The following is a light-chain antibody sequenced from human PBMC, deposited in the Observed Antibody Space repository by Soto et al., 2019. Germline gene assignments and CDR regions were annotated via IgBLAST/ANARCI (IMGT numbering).Light chain of an antibody. CDR3: QQRSNWPKT. Sequence: EIVLTQSPATLSLSPGERATLSCRASQSVSSYLAWYQQKPGQAPRLLIYDASNRATGIPARFSGSGSGTDFPLTISSLGPEDFAVYYCQQRSNWPKTFGPGTKVDI. CDR2: DAS. CDR1: QSVSSY. J-gene: IGKJ3*01. V-gene: IGKV3-11*01.